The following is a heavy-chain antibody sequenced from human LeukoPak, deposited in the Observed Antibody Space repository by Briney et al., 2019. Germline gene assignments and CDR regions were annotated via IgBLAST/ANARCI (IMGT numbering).Heavy chain of an antibody. CDR1: GFTFSSYA. CDR2: ISCSGGDT. J-gene: IGHJ4*02. D-gene: IGHD4/OR15-4a*01. CDR3: AKARGATYGTYYFDY. Sequence: GGSLRLSCAASGFTFSSYAMNWVRQAPGKGLEWVSISCSGGDTYYADSVKGRFPISRDNSKNTLYLQMNSLRAEDTAVYYCAKARGATYGTYYFDYWGQGTLVTVSS. V-gene: IGHV3-23*01.